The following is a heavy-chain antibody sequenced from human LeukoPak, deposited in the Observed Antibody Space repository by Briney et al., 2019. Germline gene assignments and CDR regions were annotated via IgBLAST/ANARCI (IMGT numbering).Heavy chain of an antibody. D-gene: IGHD5-24*01. CDR3: ASGRDGYNYGRNWFDP. V-gene: IGHV4-34*01. J-gene: IGHJ5*02. CDR2: INHSGST. CDR1: GGSFSGYY. Sequence: SSETLSLTCAVYGGSFSGYYWSWIRQPPGKGLEWIGEINHSGSTNYNPSLKSRVTISVDTSKNQFSLKLSSVTAADTAVYYRASGRDGYNYGRNWFDPWGQGTLVTVSS.